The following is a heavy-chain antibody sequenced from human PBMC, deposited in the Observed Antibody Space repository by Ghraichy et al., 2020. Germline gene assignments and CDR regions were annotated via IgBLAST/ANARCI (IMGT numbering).Heavy chain of an antibody. CDR3: ASVGSGSYQQYFDY. D-gene: IGHD3-10*01. CDR1: GYTFTSYG. CDR2: ISAYNGNT. J-gene: IGHJ4*02. Sequence: ASVKVSCKASGYTFTSYGISWVRQAPGQGLEWMGWISAYNGNTNYAQKLQGRVTMTTDTSTSTAYMELRSLRSDDTAVYYCASVGSGSYQQYFDYWGQGTLVTVSS. V-gene: IGHV1-18*04.